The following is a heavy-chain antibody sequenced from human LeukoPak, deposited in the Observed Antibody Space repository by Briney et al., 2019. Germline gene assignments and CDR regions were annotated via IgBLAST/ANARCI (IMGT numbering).Heavy chain of an antibody. J-gene: IGHJ6*02. CDR2: FDPEDGET. Sequence: ASVKVSCKASGYTFTGYYMHWVRQAPGQGLEWMGGFDPEDGETIYAQKFQGRVTMTEDTSTDTAYMELSSLRSEDTAVYYCVLGGPVYYGMDVWGQGTTVTVSS. D-gene: IGHD3-16*01. V-gene: IGHV1-24*01. CDR3: VLGGPVYYGMDV. CDR1: GYTFTGYY.